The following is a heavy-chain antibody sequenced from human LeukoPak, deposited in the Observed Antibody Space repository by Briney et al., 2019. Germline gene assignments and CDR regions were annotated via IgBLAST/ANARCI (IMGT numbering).Heavy chain of an antibody. J-gene: IGHJ4*02. CDR2: INHSGST. D-gene: IGHD6-19*01. CDR3: ARGGLVSSGRRALFDY. V-gene: IGHV4-34*01. CDR1: GGSSSGYY. Sequence: SETLSLTCAVYGGSSSGYYWSWIRQPPGKGLEWIGEINHSGSTNYNPSLKSRVTISVDTSKNQFSLKLSSVTAADTAVYYCARGGLVSSGRRALFDYWGQGTLVTVSS.